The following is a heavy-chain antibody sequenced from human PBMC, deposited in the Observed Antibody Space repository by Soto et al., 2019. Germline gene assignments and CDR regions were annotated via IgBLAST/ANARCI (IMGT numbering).Heavy chain of an antibody. D-gene: IGHD1-26*01. J-gene: IGHJ4*01. CDR1: GGSINSADYY. CDR2: IYYSGST. Sequence: PSETLSLTCTVSGGSINSADYYWSWIRQPPGKGLEWIGYIYYSGSTYYNQSLKNRVTISVDTSENQFLLKLTSETAADTAVYYCARISRSGKYINYWGHGTLVTVSS. V-gene: IGHV4-30-4*01. CDR3: ARISRSGKYINY.